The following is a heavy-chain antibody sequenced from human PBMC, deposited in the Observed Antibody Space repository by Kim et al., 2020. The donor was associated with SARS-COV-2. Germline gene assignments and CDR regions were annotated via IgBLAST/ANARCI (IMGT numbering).Heavy chain of an antibody. Sequence: GGSLRLSCAASGFTVGSYYIHWVRQTPGTGLEWVSVIYSNSSRIYEAAAVKGLFTICSNNANNFLYLQMNRLRPEDTVFYYSAKEVIIRGITFLHYFDF. D-gene: IGHD3-10*01. CDR2: IYSNSSRI. CDR1: GFTVGSYY. J-gene: IGHJ4*01. CDR3: AKEVIIRGITFLHYFDF. V-gene: IGHV3-9*01.